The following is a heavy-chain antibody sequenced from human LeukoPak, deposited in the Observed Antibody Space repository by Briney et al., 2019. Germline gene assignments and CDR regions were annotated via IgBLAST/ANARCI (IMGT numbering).Heavy chain of an antibody. D-gene: IGHD2-2*01. V-gene: IGHV4-34*01. CDR3: ARGVVVVPAAMPRYFDL. CDR2: INHSGST. CDR1: GGSFSGYY. J-gene: IGHJ2*01. Sequence: SETLSLTCAVYGGSFSGYYWSWIRQPPGKGLEWIGEINHSGSTNYNPSLKSRVTISVDTSKNQFSLKLSSVTAADTAVYYCARGVVVVPAAMPRYFDLWGRGTLVTVSS.